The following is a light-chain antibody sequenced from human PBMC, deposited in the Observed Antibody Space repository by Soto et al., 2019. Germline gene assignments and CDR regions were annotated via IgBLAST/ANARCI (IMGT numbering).Light chain of an antibody. Sequence: QSVLTQPRSVSGSPGQSVTISCTGTSSDVGGYNYVSWYQQHPGNAPKLMIYDVSKRPSGVPDRFSGSKSGNTASLTISGLQAEDEADYYCCSYAGSFNYVFGTGTKVTVL. CDR2: DVS. CDR3: CSYAGSFNYV. CDR1: SSDVGGYNY. J-gene: IGLJ1*01. V-gene: IGLV2-11*01.